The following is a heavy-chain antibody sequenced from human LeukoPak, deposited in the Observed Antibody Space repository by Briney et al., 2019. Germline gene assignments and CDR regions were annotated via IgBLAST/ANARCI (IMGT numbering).Heavy chain of an antibody. J-gene: IGHJ4*02. D-gene: IGHD3-3*01. Sequence: KPSETLSLTCTVSGGSISSYYWSWIRQPPGKGLEWIGYIYYSGSTNYNPSLKSRVTISVDTSKNQFSLKLSSVTAADTAVYYCARFSRITIFGVVSHTYAYYFDYWGQGTLVTVSS. V-gene: IGHV4-59*12. CDR2: IYYSGST. CDR1: GGSISSYY. CDR3: ARFSRITIFGVVSHTYAYYFDY.